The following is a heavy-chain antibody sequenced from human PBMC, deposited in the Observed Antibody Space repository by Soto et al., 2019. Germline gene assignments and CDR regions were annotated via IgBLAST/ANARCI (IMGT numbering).Heavy chain of an antibody. D-gene: IGHD3-9*01. Sequence: EVQLVESGGGLVKPGGSLRLSCAASGFTFSDAWMTWVRQAPGKGLEWIGRIKSIPDGGTTDYAAPVKGRFTISRDDSKNMLYLQMNSLKTEDTAVYYCTTPYYDILTGYSTAYFYHWGQGTLVTVSS. J-gene: IGHJ1*01. CDR1: GFTFSDAW. CDR2: IKSIPDGGTT. V-gene: IGHV3-15*01. CDR3: TTPYYDILTGYSTAYFYH.